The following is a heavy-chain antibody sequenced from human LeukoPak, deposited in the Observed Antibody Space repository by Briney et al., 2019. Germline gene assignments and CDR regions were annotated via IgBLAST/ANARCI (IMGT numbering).Heavy chain of an antibody. CDR2: ISAYNGNT. Sequence: ASVKVSCKASGYTFTSYGISWVRQAPGQGLEWMGWISAYNGNTNYAQKLQGRVTMTTDTSTSTAYMELRSLRSGDTAVYYCARRYSGYDLGGNFDYXXQGTLVTVSS. D-gene: IGHD5-12*01. V-gene: IGHV1-18*01. J-gene: IGHJ4*02. CDR3: ARRYSGYDLGGNFDY. CDR1: GYTFTSYG.